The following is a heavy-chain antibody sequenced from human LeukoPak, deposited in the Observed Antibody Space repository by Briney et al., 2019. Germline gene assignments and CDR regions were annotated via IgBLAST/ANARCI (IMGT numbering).Heavy chain of an antibody. CDR2: ISTDGSTT. V-gene: IGHV3-74*01. CDR1: GFTFSSYW. CDR3: ARDYARAVEY. D-gene: IGHD2-2*01. Sequence: PGGSLRLSCEASGFTFSSYWMQWFRQDPGKGLVWVSCISTDGSTTRYADSVKGRFTISRDNAKSTLYLQMNSLRAEDTAVYYCARDYARAVEYWGQGTLATVSS. J-gene: IGHJ4*02.